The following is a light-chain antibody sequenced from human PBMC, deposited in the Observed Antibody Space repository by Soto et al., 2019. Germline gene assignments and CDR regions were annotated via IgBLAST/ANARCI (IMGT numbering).Light chain of an antibody. Sequence: QSVLTQPPSASGTPGQRVTISCSGSSPNIGSNYVYWYQQLPGTAPKLLVYRNDQRPSGVPDRFSGSKSGTSASLAISGLRSEDEADYYCAAWDDSLSAHVFGTGTKVTVL. CDR3: AAWDDSLSAHV. CDR2: RND. CDR1: SPNIGSNY. J-gene: IGLJ1*01. V-gene: IGLV1-47*01.